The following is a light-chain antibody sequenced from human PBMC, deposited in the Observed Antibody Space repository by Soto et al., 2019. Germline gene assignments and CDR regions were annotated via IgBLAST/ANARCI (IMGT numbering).Light chain of an antibody. CDR3: HHDYSDPWM. CDR2: KAS. CDR1: QSISNL. V-gene: IGKV1-5*03. Sequence: DIQMTQSPSTLSASVGDRVTITCRASQSISNLLAWYQQKPGKAPYLLIYKASSLQSGVPSRFRYSASGIEFIHTISSLKPDYFVNYYCHHDYSDPWMLGQGAKVEIK. J-gene: IGKJ1*01.